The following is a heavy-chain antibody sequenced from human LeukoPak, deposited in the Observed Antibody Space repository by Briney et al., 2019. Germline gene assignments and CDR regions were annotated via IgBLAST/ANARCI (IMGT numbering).Heavy chain of an antibody. CDR2: TFTTGST. Sequence: SETLSLTCSVSGGSISSASYYWSWIRQPAGKGLEWIGRTFTTGSTKYNPSLKSRVTMSLDTSKNQFSLRLSSVTAADTAVYYCARSQEGYVDSWSGYHYYYYMDVWGKGTTVTVSS. CDR3: ARSQEGYVDSWSGYHYYYYMDV. D-gene: IGHD3-3*01. V-gene: IGHV4-61*02. CDR1: GGSISSASYY. J-gene: IGHJ6*03.